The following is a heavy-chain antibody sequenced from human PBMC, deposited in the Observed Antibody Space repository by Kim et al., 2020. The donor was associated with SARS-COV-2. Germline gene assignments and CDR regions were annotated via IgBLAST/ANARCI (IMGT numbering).Heavy chain of an antibody. CDR2: IYTSGST. CDR1: GGSISSYY. CDR3: ARDLVRGWGPTEADAFDI. J-gene: IGHJ3*02. D-gene: IGHD6-19*01. V-gene: IGHV4-4*07. Sequence: SETLSLTCTVSGGSISSYYWSWIRQPAGKGLEWIGRIYTSGSTNYNPSLKSRVTMSVDTSKNQFSLKLSSVTAADTAVYYCARDLVRGWGPTEADAFDIWGQGTMVTVSS.